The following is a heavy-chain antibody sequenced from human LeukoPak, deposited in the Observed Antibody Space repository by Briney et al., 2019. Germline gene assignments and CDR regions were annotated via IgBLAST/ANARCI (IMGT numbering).Heavy chain of an antibody. D-gene: IGHD3-3*01. CDR2: VRYDASNK. Sequence: GGSLRLSCAASGFTFSSYGMHWVRQAPGKGLDWVAFVRYDASNKYYAASVKGRFTISRDNSKNTLYLQMNSLRAEDTAVYYCAKDYRPHDFWSGLVDYWGQGTLVTVSS. J-gene: IGHJ4*02. CDR1: GFTFSSYG. CDR3: AKDYRPHDFWSGLVDY. V-gene: IGHV3-30*02.